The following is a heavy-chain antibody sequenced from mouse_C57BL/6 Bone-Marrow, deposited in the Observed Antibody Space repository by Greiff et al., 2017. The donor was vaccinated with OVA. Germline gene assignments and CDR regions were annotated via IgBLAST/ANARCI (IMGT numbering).Heavy chain of an antibody. Sequence: QVQLKESGAELARPGASVKLSCKASGYTFTSYGISWVKQRTGQGLEWIGEIYPRSGNTYYNEKFKGKATLTADKSSSTAYMELRSLTSEDYAVYFCEREGITTVVDYWGQGTTLTVSS. V-gene: IGHV1-81*01. CDR2: IYPRSGNT. D-gene: IGHD1-1*01. J-gene: IGHJ2*01. CDR3: EREGITTVVDY. CDR1: GYTFTSYG.